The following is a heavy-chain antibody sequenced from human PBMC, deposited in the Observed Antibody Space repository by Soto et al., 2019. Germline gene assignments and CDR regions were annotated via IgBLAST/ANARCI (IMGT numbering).Heavy chain of an antibody. V-gene: IGHV3-9*01. J-gene: IGHJ4*02. Sequence: EVQLVESGGGLVQPGKSLRLSCAASGFTFDDYAMHWVRQAPGKGLEWVTTVNWNSGTNYADSVRGRFTVSRDNAKRSLYLQMNSLRPEDTAVYYCARESWANPDYWGQGTLVTVSS. D-gene: IGHD3-10*01. CDR2: VNWNSGT. CDR3: ARESWANPDY. CDR1: GFTFDDYA.